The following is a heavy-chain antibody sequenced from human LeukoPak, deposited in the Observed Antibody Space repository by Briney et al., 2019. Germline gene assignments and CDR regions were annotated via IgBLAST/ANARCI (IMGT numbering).Heavy chain of an antibody. CDR3: ATGIVRAQDY. J-gene: IGHJ4*02. D-gene: IGHD1-26*01. CDR2: VDPEDGET. V-gene: IGHV1-69-2*01. Sequence: GASVKVSCKVSGYTFTDYYMHWVQQAPGKGLEWMGRVDPEDGETIYAEKFQGRVTITADTSTDTAYMELSSLRSEDTAVYYCATGIVRAQDYWGQGTLVTVSS. CDR1: GYTFTDYY.